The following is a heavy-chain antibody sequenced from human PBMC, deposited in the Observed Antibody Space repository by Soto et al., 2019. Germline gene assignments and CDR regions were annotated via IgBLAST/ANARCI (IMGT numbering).Heavy chain of an antibody. Sequence: GGSLRLSCAASGFTFSSYAMSWVRQAPGKGLEWVSAISGSGGSTYYADSVKGRFTISRDNSKNTLYLQMNSLRAEDTAVYYCAKGGRQQLAPGVVYYYYYYYMDVWGKGTTVTVSS. D-gene: IGHD6-13*01. CDR2: ISGSGGST. J-gene: IGHJ6*03. CDR3: AKGGRQQLAPGVVYYYYYYYMDV. CDR1: GFTFSSYA. V-gene: IGHV3-23*01.